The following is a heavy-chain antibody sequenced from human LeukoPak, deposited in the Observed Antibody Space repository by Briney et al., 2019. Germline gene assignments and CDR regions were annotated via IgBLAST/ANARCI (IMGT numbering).Heavy chain of an antibody. CDR2: IGVSGGST. CDR3: AKDRVGAAPLSHFDC. D-gene: IGHD1-26*01. CDR1: GFTFSNYA. V-gene: IGHV3-23*01. Sequence: GGSLRLSCAASGFTFSNYAMNWVRQAPGEGLEWVSAIGVSGGSTHYADSVEGRFTISRDNSKNTLYLQMNSLRADDTAVYYCAKDRVGAAPLSHFDCWGQGTLVTVSS. J-gene: IGHJ4*02.